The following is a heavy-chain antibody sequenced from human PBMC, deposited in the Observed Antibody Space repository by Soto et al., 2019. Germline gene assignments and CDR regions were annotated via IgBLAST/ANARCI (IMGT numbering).Heavy chain of an antibody. V-gene: IGHV3-23*01. J-gene: IGHJ4*02. CDR2: ISGSGGST. D-gene: IGHD6-13*01. Sequence: GGSLRLSCAASGFTFSSYAISWVRQAPGKGLEWVSAISGSGGSTYYADSVKGRFTISRDNSKNTLYLQMNSLRAEDTAVYYCAKASGYSSSWYYFDYWGQGTLVTVSS. CDR1: GFTFSSYA. CDR3: AKASGYSSSWYYFDY.